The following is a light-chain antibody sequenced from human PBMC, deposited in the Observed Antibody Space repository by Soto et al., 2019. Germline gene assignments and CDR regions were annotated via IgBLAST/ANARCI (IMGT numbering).Light chain of an antibody. Sequence: QSALTQPASVSGSPGQSVTISCTGTSRDVGAYDYVSWYLQYPDKAPQLLIYYVDQRPSGVSSRFSGSKSGNTASLTISGLQAEDEGDYYCCSYADGSIYFFGTGTKLTVL. J-gene: IGLJ1*01. CDR2: YVD. CDR1: SRDVGAYDY. V-gene: IGLV2-14*03. CDR3: CSYADGSIYF.